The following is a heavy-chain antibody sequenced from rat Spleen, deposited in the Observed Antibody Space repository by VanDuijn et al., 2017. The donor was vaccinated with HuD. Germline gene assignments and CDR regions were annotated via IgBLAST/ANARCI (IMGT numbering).Heavy chain of an antibody. J-gene: IGHJ2*01. D-gene: IGHD1-2*01. CDR1: GFSLTGNN. CDR2: MRYDGDT. V-gene: IGHV2S30*01. CDR3: TRSLYSSPLFDH. Sequence: QVQLKESGPGLVQPSQTLSLTCTVSGFSLTGNNIYWVRQSPGKGLEWMGRMRYDGDTYYNSALKSRLSISRDTSKNQVFLKMGSLQSDDTAIYYCTRSLYSSPLFDHWGQGVMVTVSS.